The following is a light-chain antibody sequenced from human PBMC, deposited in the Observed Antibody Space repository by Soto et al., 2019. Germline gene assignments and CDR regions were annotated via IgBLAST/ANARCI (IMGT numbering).Light chain of an antibody. CDR2: RNH. CDR1: RSNIGTYA. CDR3: AAWDDSLRAVV. J-gene: IGLJ2*01. Sequence: QSVLTQSPSASATPGQRVTISCSGGRSNIGTYAVNWYQQLPGTAPTLLIFRNHQRPSGFPDRFSGSKSGTSASLAISGPQSEDEDDYYCAAWDDSLRAVVFGGGTKLTVL. V-gene: IGLV1-44*01.